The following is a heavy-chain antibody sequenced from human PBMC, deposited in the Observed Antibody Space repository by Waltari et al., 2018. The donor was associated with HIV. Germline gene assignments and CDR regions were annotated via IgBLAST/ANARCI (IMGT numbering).Heavy chain of an antibody. CDR3: ARLGRYCTSTSCPGWDY. D-gene: IGHD2-2*01. CDR2: IYPGDSYT. Sequence: EVQLVQSGAEVKKPGESLKISCETSGYTFTTYWIGWVRQMPGNGLECMGIIYPGDSYTKYSPSFQGQVTISADKSISTAYLQWSNLKASDTAMYYCARLGRYCTSTSCPGWDYWGQGTLVTVSS. V-gene: IGHV5-51*03. CDR1: GYTFTTYW. J-gene: IGHJ4*02.